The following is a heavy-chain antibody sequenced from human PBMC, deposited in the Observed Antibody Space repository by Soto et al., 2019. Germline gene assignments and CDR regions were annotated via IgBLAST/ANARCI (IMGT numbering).Heavy chain of an antibody. J-gene: IGHJ4*02. D-gene: IGHD5-18*01. CDR1: GGSISSYY. Sequence: PSETLSLTCTVSGGSISSYYWSWIRQPPGKGLEWIGYIYYSGSANYNPSLKSRVTISVDTSKNQFSLKLSSVTAADTAVYYCARTLDTAMEKEYYFDYWGQGTLVNVSS. V-gene: IGHV4-59*01. CDR2: IYYSGSA. CDR3: ARTLDTAMEKEYYFDY.